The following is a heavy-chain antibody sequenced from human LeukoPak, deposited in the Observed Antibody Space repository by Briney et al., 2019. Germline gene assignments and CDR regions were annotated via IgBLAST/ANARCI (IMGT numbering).Heavy chain of an antibody. Sequence: ASVKVSCKASGYTFTGYYMHWVRQAPGQGLEWMGWINPNSGGTNYAQKFQGRVTMTRDTSISTAYMELSRLRSDDTAVYYCAGENTGRGYYYYGMDVWGQGTTVTVSS. J-gene: IGHJ6*02. D-gene: IGHD1/OR15-1a*01. V-gene: IGHV1-2*02. CDR3: AGENTGRGYYYYGMDV. CDR1: GYTFTGYY. CDR2: INPNSGGT.